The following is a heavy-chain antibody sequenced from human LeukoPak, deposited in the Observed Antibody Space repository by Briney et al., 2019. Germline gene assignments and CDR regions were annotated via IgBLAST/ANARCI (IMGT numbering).Heavy chain of an antibody. Sequence: ASVKVSCKASGYTFTSYDINWVRQATGQGLEWMGWMNPDSGNTGYAQKFQGRISMIRNTSTSTAYSELSRLRSEDTAVYYCTRGSGGPIWGQGTPVTVSS. CDR1: GYTFTSYD. CDR2: MNPDSGNT. CDR3: TRGSGGPI. J-gene: IGHJ4*02. D-gene: IGHD1-26*01. V-gene: IGHV1-8*01.